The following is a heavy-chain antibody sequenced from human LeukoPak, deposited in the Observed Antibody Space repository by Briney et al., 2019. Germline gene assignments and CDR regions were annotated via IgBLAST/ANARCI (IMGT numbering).Heavy chain of an antibody. Sequence: SGTLSLTCAVSGGSISSSNWWSWVRQPPGKGLEWIGEIYHSGRTTSNPSLKSRVTISVDKAKNQFSLKLSSVTAADTAVYYCARDRRCSSTSCYYFDYWGQGTLVTVSS. D-gene: IGHD2-2*01. J-gene: IGHJ4*02. V-gene: IGHV4-4*02. CDR2: IYHSGRT. CDR1: GGSISSSNW. CDR3: ARDRRCSSTSCYYFDY.